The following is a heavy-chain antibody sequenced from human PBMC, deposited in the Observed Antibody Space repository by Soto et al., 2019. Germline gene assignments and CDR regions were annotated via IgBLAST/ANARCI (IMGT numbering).Heavy chain of an antibody. D-gene: IGHD5-12*01. V-gene: IGHV4-59*01. CDR1: GSSIGTYC. J-gene: IGHJ4*02. CDR3: ARGGNRYSNTASGVGGFDF. CDR2: IYDRGTT. Sequence: PFETLSHTCPVAGSSIGTYCWSWIRQSPGKGLEWIGYIYDRGTTDYNPSLKRRVTISLDTAKNQLSLNVNSLTTADTAVYFCARGGNRYSNTASGVGGFDFWGQGTLVTVSS.